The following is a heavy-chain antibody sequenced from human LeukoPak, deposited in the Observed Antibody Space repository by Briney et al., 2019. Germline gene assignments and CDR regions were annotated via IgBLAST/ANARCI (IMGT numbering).Heavy chain of an antibody. Sequence: PSETLSLTCAVYGGSFSRYYWSWIRQPPGKGLEWIGEINHSGSTNYNPSLKSRVTISVDTSKNQFSLKLSSVTAADTAVYYCARDATVTTFDYWGQGTLVTVSS. D-gene: IGHD4-17*01. V-gene: IGHV4-34*01. CDR3: ARDATVTTFDY. CDR2: INHSGST. J-gene: IGHJ4*02. CDR1: GGSFSRYY.